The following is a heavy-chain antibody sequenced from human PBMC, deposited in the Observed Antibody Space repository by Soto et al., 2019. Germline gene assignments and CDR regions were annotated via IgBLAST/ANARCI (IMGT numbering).Heavy chain of an antibody. J-gene: IGHJ6*02. CDR3: AKRMGITGTYYYGMDV. V-gene: IGHV3-30*02. CDR1: GFTFSSYG. D-gene: IGHD1-20*01. CDR2: IWYDGSNK. Sequence: HPGGSLRLSCAASGFTFSSYGMHWVRQAPGKGLEWVAVIWYDGSNKYYADSVKGRFTISRDNSKNTLYLQMNSLRAEDTAVYYCAKRMGITGTYYYGMDVWGQGTTVTVSS.